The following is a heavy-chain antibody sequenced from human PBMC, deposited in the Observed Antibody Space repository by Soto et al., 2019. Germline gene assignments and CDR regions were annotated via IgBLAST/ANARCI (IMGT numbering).Heavy chain of an antibody. CDR2: IWYDGSNK. CDR3: ASTTTVVTPSHYWYFDL. D-gene: IGHD4-17*01. Sequence: QVQLVESGGGVVQPGRSLRLSCAASGFTFSSYGMHWVRQAPGKGLEWVAVIWYDGSNKYYADSVKGRFTISRDNSKNTLYLQMNSLRAEVTAVYYCASTTTVVTPSHYWYFDLWGRGTLVTVSS. CDR1: GFTFSSYG. V-gene: IGHV3-33*01. J-gene: IGHJ2*01.